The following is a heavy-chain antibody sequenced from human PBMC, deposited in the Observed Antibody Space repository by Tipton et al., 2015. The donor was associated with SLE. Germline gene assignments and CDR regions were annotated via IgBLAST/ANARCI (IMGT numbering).Heavy chain of an antibody. D-gene: IGHD2-21*01. Sequence: TLSLTCTVSGYSISSGFYWGWVRQAPGKGLEWIGAIYHSGAAYYNPSLQSRVTISLDTPRNQFSLRLSSVTAADTAVYYCARSDYGADYNFNWFDPWGHGTLVTVSS. CDR2: IYHSGAA. J-gene: IGHJ5*02. CDR1: GYSISSGFY. V-gene: IGHV4-38-2*02. CDR3: ARSDYGADYNFNWFDP.